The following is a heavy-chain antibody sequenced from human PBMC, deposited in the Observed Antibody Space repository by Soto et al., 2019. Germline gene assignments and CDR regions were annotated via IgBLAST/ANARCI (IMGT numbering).Heavy chain of an antibody. CDR2: IYNSGST. CDR3: ARCHSSGSFDY. D-gene: IGHD2-15*01. CDR1: GFTVSTNY. Sequence: EVQLVETGGGLIQPGGSLRLSCAASGFTVSTNYMNWVRQAPGEGLEWVSVIYNSGSTYYADSVKGRFTVSRDNSKNTLYLQMNSLRAEDTAVYYCARCHSSGSFDYWGQGTLVTVSS. V-gene: IGHV3-53*02. J-gene: IGHJ4*02.